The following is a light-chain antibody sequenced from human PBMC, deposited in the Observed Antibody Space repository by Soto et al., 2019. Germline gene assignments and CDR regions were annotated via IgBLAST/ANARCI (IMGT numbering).Light chain of an antibody. CDR1: QGISNY. CDR2: ATS. CDR3: QHYKGASP. J-gene: IGKJ5*01. Sequence: DIRMTQSPSSLSASVGDTVTVTCRASQGISNYLAWYQQKPGRVPKLLIYATSTLDSGVPSRFSGSGSGTDFTLTITSLQPEDVATYYCQHYKGASPFGQGTRLEI. V-gene: IGKV1-27*01.